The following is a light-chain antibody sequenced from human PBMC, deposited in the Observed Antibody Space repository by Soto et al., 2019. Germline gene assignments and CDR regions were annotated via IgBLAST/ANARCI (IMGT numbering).Light chain of an antibody. CDR2: LNSDGSH. J-gene: IGLJ2*01. CDR3: QTWGTGTHVV. CDR1: SGHSSYA. V-gene: IGLV4-69*01. Sequence: QSVLTQPPSASASLGASVRLTCTLSSGHSSYAIAWHQQQPEKGPRYLMKLNSDGSHTKGDGIPDRFSGSSSGAERHLTISILQSEDEADYYCQTWGTGTHVVFGGGTKLTVL.